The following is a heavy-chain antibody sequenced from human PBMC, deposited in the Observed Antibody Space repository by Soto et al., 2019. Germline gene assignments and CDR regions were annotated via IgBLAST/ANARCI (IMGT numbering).Heavy chain of an antibody. V-gene: IGHV4-39*07. CDR3: ASSLDRLVIFDY. J-gene: IGHJ4*02. CDR2: IYYSGST. CDR1: GGSISSSSYY. D-gene: IGHD3-9*01. Sequence: ASETLSLTCTVSGGSISSSSYYWGWIRQPPGKGLEWIGYIYYSGSTYYNPSLKSRVTISVDTSKNQFSLKLSSVTAADTAVYYCASSLDRLVIFDYWGQGTLVTVSS.